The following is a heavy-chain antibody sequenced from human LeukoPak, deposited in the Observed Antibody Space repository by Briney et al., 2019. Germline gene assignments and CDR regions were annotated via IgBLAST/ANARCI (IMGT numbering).Heavy chain of an antibody. J-gene: IGHJ5*02. Sequence: ASVKVSCKASGYTFTSYYMHWVRQAPGQGLEWMGIINPSGGSTSYAQKFQGRVTMTRDTSTSTVYMELSSLRSEDTAVYYCARVIVVVPAAIENWFDPWGQGTLVTVSS. CDR3: ARVIVVVPAAIENWFDP. D-gene: IGHD2-2*01. V-gene: IGHV1-46*01. CDR2: INPSGGST. CDR1: GYTFTSYY.